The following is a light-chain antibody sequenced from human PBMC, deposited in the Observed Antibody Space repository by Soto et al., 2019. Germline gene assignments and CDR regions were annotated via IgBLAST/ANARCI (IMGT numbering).Light chain of an antibody. CDR3: HQYGRSPWT. J-gene: IGKJ1*01. CDR1: ETVSSYY. Sequence: EIVLTQSPGTLSLSPGERATLSCRTSETVSSYYLAWYQQKPGQAPRLLIYGASNRATGIPDAFSGSGSGTDFTLTISRLEREDVAVYYCHQYGRSPWTFGQGTKVEI. CDR2: GAS. V-gene: IGKV3-20*01.